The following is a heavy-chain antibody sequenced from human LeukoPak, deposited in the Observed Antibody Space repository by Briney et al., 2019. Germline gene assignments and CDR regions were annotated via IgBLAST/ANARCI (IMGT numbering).Heavy chain of an antibody. CDR3: ARRMDSSGYSYFDY. D-gene: IGHD3-22*01. CDR1: GFTFSSYS. J-gene: IGHJ4*02. CDR2: ISRSSSTI. Sequence: GGSLRLSCAASGFTFSSYSMNWVRQAPGKGLEWVSYISRSSSTIYYGDSVKGRFTISRDNAKNSLYLQMNSLRDEDTAVYYCARRMDSSGYSYFDYWGQGTLVTVSS. V-gene: IGHV3-48*02.